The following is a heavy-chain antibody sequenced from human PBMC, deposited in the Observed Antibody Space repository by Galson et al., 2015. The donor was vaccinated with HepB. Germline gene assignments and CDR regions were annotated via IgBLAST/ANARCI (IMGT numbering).Heavy chain of an antibody. J-gene: IGHJ3*02. D-gene: IGHD6-25*01. CDR1: GYTFSNEW. Sequence: QSGAEVKKPGESLKISCRGSGYTFSNEWIGWVRQVPGKGLEWMGIIYPADSDITYSPSFQGQVTFSVDKSISTAYLQWRSLKASDTAMYYCAGQAGAFDIWGQGTMVTVSS. CDR3: AGQAGAFDI. V-gene: IGHV5-51*01. CDR2: IYPADSDI.